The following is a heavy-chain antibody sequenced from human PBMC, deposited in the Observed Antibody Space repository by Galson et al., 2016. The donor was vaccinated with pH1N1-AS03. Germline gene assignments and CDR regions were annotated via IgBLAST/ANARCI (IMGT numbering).Heavy chain of an antibody. V-gene: IGHV1-69*05. Sequence: SVKVSCKASGGTFDNHPINWVRQAPGQGLEWMGGFIPIFGTTNYAPKYQGRVTFTTDGSTTTVYMELSNLRSEDTAVYYCARNSDSLGAFDVWGQGTLLSVSS. J-gene: IGHJ3*01. D-gene: IGHD1-7*01. CDR2: FIPIFGTT. CDR3: ARNSDSLGAFDV. CDR1: GGTFDNHP.